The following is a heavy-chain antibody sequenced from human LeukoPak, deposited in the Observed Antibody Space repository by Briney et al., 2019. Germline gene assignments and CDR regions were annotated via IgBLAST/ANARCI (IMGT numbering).Heavy chain of an antibody. V-gene: IGHV3-21*01. D-gene: IGHD3-10*01. CDR2: ISTTSGYM. CDR1: GFTFSTYS. CDR3: ARDGGGWFDP. J-gene: IGHJ5*02. Sequence: SPGGSLRLSCAASGFTFSTYSMNWVRQAPGKGLEWVSSISTTSGYMYYADSVKGRFTISRDNAKNSLFLQMNSLRAEDTAVYYCARDGGGWFDPWGQGTLVTVSS.